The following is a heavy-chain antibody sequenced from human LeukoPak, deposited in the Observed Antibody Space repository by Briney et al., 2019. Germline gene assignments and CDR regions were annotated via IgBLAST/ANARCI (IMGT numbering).Heavy chain of an antibody. CDR2: IYYSGST. Sequence: PSETLSLTCTVSGGSISSSSYYWGWIRQPPGKGLEWIGSIYYSGSTYYNPSLKSRVTISVDTSKNQFSLKLSSVTAADTAVYYCAKAAKQLVLFFDYWGQGTLVTVSS. CDR3: AKAAKQLVLFFDY. V-gene: IGHV4-39*07. CDR1: GGSISSSSYY. J-gene: IGHJ4*02. D-gene: IGHD6-6*01.